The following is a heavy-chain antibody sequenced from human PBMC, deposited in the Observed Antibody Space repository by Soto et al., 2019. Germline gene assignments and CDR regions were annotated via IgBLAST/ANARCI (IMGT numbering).Heavy chain of an antibody. CDR2: IYYSGST. Sequence: SETLSLTCTVSGGSISSGGYYWSWIRQHPGKGLEWIGYIYYSGSTYYNPSLKSRVTISVDTSKNQFSLKLSSVTAADTAVYYCARGVGPRRYYFDYWGQGTLVTVSS. CDR1: GGSISSGGYY. J-gene: IGHJ4*02. V-gene: IGHV4-31*03. D-gene: IGHD3-10*01. CDR3: ARGVGPRRYYFDY.